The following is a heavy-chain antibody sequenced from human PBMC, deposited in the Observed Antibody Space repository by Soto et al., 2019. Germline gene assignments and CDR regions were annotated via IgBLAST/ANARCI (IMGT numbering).Heavy chain of an antibody. V-gene: IGHV4-59*02. CDR3: ARGGYDSGGYFVYYDY. J-gene: IGHJ4*02. CDR1: GGSVSSHY. CDR2: IHYSGST. Sequence: SGTLSLTCTVSGGSVSSHYWSWIRQPPGKGLEYIAYIHYSGSTNYNPSLSSRVTISVEMSKNQLSLRLTSVTAADTAVYYCARGGYDSGGYFVYYDYWGQGTLVTVSS. D-gene: IGHD3-22*01.